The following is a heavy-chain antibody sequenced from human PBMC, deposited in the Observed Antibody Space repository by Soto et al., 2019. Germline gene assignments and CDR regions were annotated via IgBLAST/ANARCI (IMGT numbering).Heavy chain of an antibody. J-gene: IGHJ4*02. CDR1: GFTFSDYY. Sequence: PGGSLRLSCAASGFTFSDYYMSWIRQAPGKGLEWVSYISSSGSTIYYADSVKGRFTISRDNAKNSLYLQMNSLRAEDTAVYYCARDVDTAMVPYFDYWGQGTLVTVSS. V-gene: IGHV3-11*01. CDR3: ARDVDTAMVPYFDY. D-gene: IGHD5-18*01. CDR2: ISSSGSTI.